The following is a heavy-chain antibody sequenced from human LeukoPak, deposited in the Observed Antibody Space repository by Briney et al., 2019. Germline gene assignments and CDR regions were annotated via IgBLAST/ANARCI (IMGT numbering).Heavy chain of an antibody. V-gene: IGHV1-69*13. CDR1: GYTFIDYY. CDR2: IIPIFGTA. CDR3: ARDKRFIWGNTAMVL. J-gene: IGHJ4*02. D-gene: IGHD5-18*01. Sequence: SVKVSCKASGYTFIDYYMSWVRQAPGQGLEWMGGIIPIFGTANYAQKFQGRVTITADESTSTAYMELSSLRSEDTAVYYCARDKRFIWGNTAMVLWGQGTLVTVSS.